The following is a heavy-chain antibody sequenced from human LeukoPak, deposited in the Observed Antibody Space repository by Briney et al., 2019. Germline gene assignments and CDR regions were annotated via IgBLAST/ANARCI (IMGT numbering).Heavy chain of an antibody. D-gene: IGHD3-9*01. J-gene: IGHJ4*02. CDR1: GFTFNRFT. V-gene: IGHV3-43*01. CDR2: INRRGHT. Sequence: AGGSLRLSCAASGFTFNRFTIHWVRHTPGKGLEWVSLINRRGHTFYSDSVKGRFTISRDNSRNSVFLQMNSLRAEDTAVYYCARARAGYYFDYWGQGTLVTVSS. CDR3: ARARAGYYFDY.